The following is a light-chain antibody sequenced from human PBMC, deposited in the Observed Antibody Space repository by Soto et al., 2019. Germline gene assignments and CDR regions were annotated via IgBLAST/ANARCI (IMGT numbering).Light chain of an antibody. Sequence: EIVLTQSPGTLSLSPGERATLSCRASQSVSNSHLAWHQQKPGQAPRLLIFGVSNRAAGIPDRFSGSGSGTDFTLTIYRLEPEDYAVYYCQQYDKSPLTFGGGTQGEIK. CDR1: QSVSNSH. V-gene: IGKV3-20*01. J-gene: IGKJ4*01. CDR2: GVS. CDR3: QQYDKSPLT.